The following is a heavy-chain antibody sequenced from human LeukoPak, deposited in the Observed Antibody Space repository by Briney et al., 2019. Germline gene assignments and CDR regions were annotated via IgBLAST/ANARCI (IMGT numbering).Heavy chain of an antibody. Sequence: PSQTLSLTCTVSNGSISPYYWTWIRQPPGKGPEYIGYINDSGSTKYNPSLKSRLTISVGTSKNQFFLELSSVTAADTAVYYCARARVSDTSGPYFGYFYDMAVWRKGTTVIVSS. J-gene: IGHJ6*03. CDR2: INDSGST. D-gene: IGHD3-22*01. V-gene: IGHV4-59*01. CDR1: NGSISPYY. CDR3: ARARVSDTSGPYFGYFYDMAV.